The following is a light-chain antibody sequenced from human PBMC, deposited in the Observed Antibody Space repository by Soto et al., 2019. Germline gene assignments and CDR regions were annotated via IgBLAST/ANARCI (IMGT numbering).Light chain of an antibody. Sequence: EIVLTQSPGTLSSSPGERATLSCRASQSIDNRYLAWYQHTPGQAPRLLIYATSSRATGIPDRFGGSGSGTDFTLTINRLEPEDFAVYYCQQYFGSSWTFGQGTKVDIK. CDR2: ATS. V-gene: IGKV3-20*01. CDR3: QQYFGSSWT. J-gene: IGKJ1*01. CDR1: QSIDNRY.